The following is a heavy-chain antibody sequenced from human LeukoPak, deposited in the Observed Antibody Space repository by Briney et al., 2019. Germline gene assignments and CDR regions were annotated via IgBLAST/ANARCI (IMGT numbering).Heavy chain of an antibody. D-gene: IGHD3-10*01. Sequence: ASVKVSCKASGGTFSSYAISWVRQAPGQGLEWMGGIIPIFGTANYAQKFQGRVTMTEDTSTDTAYMELSSLRSEDTAVYYCATIRRPPSITLGWGQGTLVTVSS. V-gene: IGHV1-69*06. CDR2: IIPIFGTA. J-gene: IGHJ4*02. CDR1: GGTFSSYA. CDR3: ATIRRPPSITLG.